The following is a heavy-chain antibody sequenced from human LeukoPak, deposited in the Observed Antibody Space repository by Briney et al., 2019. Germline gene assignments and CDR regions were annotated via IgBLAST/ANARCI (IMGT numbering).Heavy chain of an antibody. J-gene: IGHJ5*02. CDR3: ARDPPAVRTNTYA. CDR1: GFTVRNNN. D-gene: IGHD4/OR15-4a*01. CDR2: IYSGGDT. Sequence: GGPLRFSGEASGFTVRNNNMNGFPRAPGKGLNGVSLIYSGGDTHYADPVKGRFTISRDSSKNTLYLQMNSLRAEDTAVYYCARDPPAVRTNTYAWGQGTLVTVSS. V-gene: IGHV3-66*01.